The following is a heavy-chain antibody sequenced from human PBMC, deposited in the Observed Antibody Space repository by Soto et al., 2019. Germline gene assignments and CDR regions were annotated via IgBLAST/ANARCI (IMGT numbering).Heavy chain of an antibody. V-gene: IGHV4-31*03. J-gene: IGHJ6*02. Sequence: SETLSLTCTVSGGSIISGGYYWSWIRQHPGKGLEWIGYIYYSGSTYYNPSLKSRVTISVDTSKNQFSLKLSSVTAADTAVYYCARFSSKDYGMDVWGQGTTVTVSS. D-gene: IGHD6-13*01. CDR1: GGSIISGGYY. CDR2: IYYSGST. CDR3: ARFSSKDYGMDV.